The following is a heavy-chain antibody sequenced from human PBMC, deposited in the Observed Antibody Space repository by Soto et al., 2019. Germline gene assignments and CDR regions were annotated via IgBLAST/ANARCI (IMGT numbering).Heavy chain of an antibody. CDR1: GFTFSNYW. D-gene: IGHD6-6*01. Sequence: PGGSLRLSCAASGFTFSNYWMSWVRQAPGKGLEWVANIKQDGSEKYYVDSVRGRFTISRDNAKNSLYLQMDSLRAGDAAVYYCARLSIGVANGACRGRGTQVTVSS. J-gene: IGHJ4*02. CDR3: ARLSIGVANGAC. CDR2: IKQDGSEK. V-gene: IGHV3-7*03.